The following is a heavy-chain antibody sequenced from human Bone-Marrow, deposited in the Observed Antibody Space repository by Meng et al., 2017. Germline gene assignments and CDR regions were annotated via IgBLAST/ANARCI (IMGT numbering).Heavy chain of an antibody. CDR3: ARVHFDY. J-gene: IGHJ4*02. CDR2: ISYDGSNK. Sequence: QVPLVEFGGAVVQLVRSLTLSCAAYGFTFSSYAMHWVRQAPGKGLEWVAVISYDGSNKYYADSVKGRFTISRDNSKNTLYLQMNSLRAEDTAVYYCARVHFDYWGQGTLVTVSS. V-gene: IGHV3-30*01. CDR1: GFTFSSYA.